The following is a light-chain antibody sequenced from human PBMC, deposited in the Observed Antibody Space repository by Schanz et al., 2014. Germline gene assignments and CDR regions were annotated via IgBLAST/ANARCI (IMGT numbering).Light chain of an antibody. V-gene: IGKV3-15*01. CDR2: GAS. Sequence: EIVLTQSPGTLSLSPGDRATLSCRASQSVTSSYLAWYQQKPGQAPRLLIYGASTRATGIQARFSGSGSGTEFTLTISSLQSDDFAVYYCQQYNGGTFGQGTKVEIK. CDR1: QSVTSSY. J-gene: IGKJ1*01. CDR3: QQYNGGT.